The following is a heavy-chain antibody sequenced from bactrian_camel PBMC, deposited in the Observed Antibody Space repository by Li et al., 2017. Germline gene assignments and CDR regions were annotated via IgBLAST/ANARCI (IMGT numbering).Heavy chain of an antibody. Sequence: QLVESGGGSVQAGESLRLSCVVSGYRYSTYCMGWFRQVPGNEREPLASIDSDGRTSVADSVKGRFTISQDGAKNTLYLHMNNLKPEDTAIYYCASQRTWSREACEVWSSYTFWGQGTQVTVS. CDR3: ASQRTWSREACEVWSSYTF. V-gene: IGHV3S53*01. J-gene: IGHJ4*01. D-gene: IGHD2*01. CDR2: IDSDGRT. CDR1: GYRYSTYC.